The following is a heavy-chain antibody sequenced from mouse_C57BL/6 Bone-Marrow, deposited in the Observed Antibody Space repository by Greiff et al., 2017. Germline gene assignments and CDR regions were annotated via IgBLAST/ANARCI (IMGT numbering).Heavy chain of an antibody. Sequence: VQLKQSGAELVRPGASVKLSCTASGFNIKDDYMHWVKQRPEQGLEWIGWIDPENGDTEYTSKFQGKATITADTSSNTAYLQLSSLTSEDTAVYYCATRLSGLLGCAYWGQGTLVTVSA. J-gene: IGHJ3*01. CDR2: IDPENGDT. CDR3: ATRLSGLLGCAY. D-gene: IGHD2-10*01. CDR1: GFNIKDDY. V-gene: IGHV14-4*01.